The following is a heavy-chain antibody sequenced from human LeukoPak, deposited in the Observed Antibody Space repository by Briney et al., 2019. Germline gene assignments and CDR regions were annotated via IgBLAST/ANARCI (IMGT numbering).Heavy chain of an antibody. J-gene: IGHJ4*02. V-gene: IGHV3-7*01. CDR1: GFTFSSYW. CDR3: ARWWGLWFDGYFDY. CDR2: IKQDGSEK. D-gene: IGHD3-10*01. Sequence: PGGSLRLSCAASGFTFSSYWMSWVRQAPGKGLEWVANIKQDGSEKYYVDSVKGRFTISRDNAKNSLYLQMNSLRAEDTAVYYCARWWGLWFDGYFDYWGQGTLVTVSS.